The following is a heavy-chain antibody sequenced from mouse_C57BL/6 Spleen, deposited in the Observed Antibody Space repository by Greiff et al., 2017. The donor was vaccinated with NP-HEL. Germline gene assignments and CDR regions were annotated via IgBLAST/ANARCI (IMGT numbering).Heavy chain of an antibody. Sequence: VQLQESGAELVRPGSSVKLSCKASGYTFTSYWMHWVKQRPIQGLEWIGNIDPSDSETHYNQKFKDKATLTVDKSSSTAYMQLSSLTSEDSAVYYCARGDWFAYWGQGTLVTVSA. CDR3: ARGDWFAY. CDR1: GYTFTSYW. J-gene: IGHJ3*01. V-gene: IGHV1-52*01. CDR2: IDPSDSET.